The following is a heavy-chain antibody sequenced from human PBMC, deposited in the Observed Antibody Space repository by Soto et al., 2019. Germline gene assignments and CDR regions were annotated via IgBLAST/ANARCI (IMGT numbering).Heavy chain of an antibody. CDR3: AGTREIPYYHGMDV. CDR2: ITPIFGSA. CDR1: GGTLSSYA. J-gene: IGHJ6*02. V-gene: IGHV1-69*01. Sequence: QVQLVQSGAEVKKPGSSVKVSCKAPGGTLSSYAINWVRQAPGQGLEWMGGITPIFGSANYAPKFQGRVTIYADESTSTAYMEVSSLRSEDTAVYYCAGTREIPYYHGMDVWGQGTTVTVSS. D-gene: IGHD2-2*02.